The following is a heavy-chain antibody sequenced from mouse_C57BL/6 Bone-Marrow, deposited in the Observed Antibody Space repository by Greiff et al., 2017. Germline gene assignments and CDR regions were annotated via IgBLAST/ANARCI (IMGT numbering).Heavy chain of an antibody. J-gene: IGHJ4*01. Sequence: EVQLVESGPELVKPGASVKISCKASGYSFTGYYMNWVKQSPEKSLEWIGEINPSNGGTTYNQKFKAKATLTVDKSSSTAYMQLKSLTSEDSAGYYCARKGIEGNYCSYYAMDYWGQGTSVTVSS. CDR2: INPSNGGT. D-gene: IGHD2-1*01. CDR1: GYSFTGYY. V-gene: IGHV1-42*01. CDR3: ARKGIEGNYCSYYAMDY.